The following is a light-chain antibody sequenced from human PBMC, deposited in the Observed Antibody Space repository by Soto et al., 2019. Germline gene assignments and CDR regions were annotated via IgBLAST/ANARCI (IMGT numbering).Light chain of an antibody. V-gene: IGKV1-8*01. Sequence: IRMTQSPSSLPASTGERVTITCLASQGISSYLAWYQQKPGKAPKLLIYAASTLQSGVPSRFSGSGSGTDFTLTISCLQSEDFATYYCQQYYSYPRTFGQGSNVDI. J-gene: IGKJ1*01. CDR3: QQYYSYPRT. CDR1: QGISSY. CDR2: AAS.